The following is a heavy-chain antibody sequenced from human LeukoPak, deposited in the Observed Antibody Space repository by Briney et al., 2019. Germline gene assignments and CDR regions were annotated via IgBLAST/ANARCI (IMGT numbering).Heavy chain of an antibody. CDR3: ARDLLAHRYYYYGMDV. J-gene: IGHJ6*02. V-gene: IGHV1-18*01. Sequence: YNGNTNYAQKLQGRVTMTTDTSTSTAYMELRSLRSDDTAVYYCARDLLAHRYYYYGMDVWGQGTTVTVSS. D-gene: IGHD2-15*01. CDR2: YNGNT.